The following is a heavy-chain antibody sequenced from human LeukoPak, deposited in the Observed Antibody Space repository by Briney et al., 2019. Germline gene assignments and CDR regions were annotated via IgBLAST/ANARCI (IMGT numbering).Heavy chain of an antibody. CDR3: ASTIYSSGWYPKGNYYYYGMDV. D-gene: IGHD6-19*01. V-gene: IGHV3-74*01. CDR2: INSDGSST. CDR1: GFTFSSYW. Sequence: QPGGSLRLSCAASGFTFSSYWMHWVRQAPGKGLVWVSRINSDGSSTSYADSVKGRFTISRDNAKNTLYLQMNSLRAEDTAVYYCASTIYSSGWYPKGNYYYYGMDVWGQGTTVTVSS. J-gene: IGHJ6*02.